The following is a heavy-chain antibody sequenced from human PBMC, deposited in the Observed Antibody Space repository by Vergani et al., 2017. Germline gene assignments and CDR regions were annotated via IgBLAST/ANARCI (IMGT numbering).Heavy chain of an antibody. CDR3: ARTPREARYGSGSYYARYWYFDL. D-gene: IGHD3-10*01. CDR2: IFSNDEK. CDR1: GFSLNYARMG. J-gene: IGHJ2*01. Sequence: QVTLKESGPVLVKPTETLTLTCTVSGFSLNYARMGVSWIRQPPGKALEWLAHIFSNDEKSYSTSLKSRLNISKDTSKSQVVLTMTNMDPVDTATYYCARTPREARYGSGSYYARYWYFDLWGRGTLVTVSS. V-gene: IGHV2-26*01.